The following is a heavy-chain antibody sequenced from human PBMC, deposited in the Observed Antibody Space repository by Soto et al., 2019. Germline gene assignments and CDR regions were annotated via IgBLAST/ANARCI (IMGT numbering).Heavy chain of an antibody. CDR1: DGSIDSGSYY. Sequence: SETLSLTCAVSDGSIDSGSYYRSWVRQYPGKGLEWIGSIHYSGSIYYSPSLGSRLTMSADTSKNQFSLKLSSVTVADTAVYYCTRGLDRAKLGYWGQGIQVTVSS. V-gene: IGHV4-31*11. CDR3: TRGLDRAKLGY. CDR2: IHYSGSI. J-gene: IGHJ4*02. D-gene: IGHD1-26*01.